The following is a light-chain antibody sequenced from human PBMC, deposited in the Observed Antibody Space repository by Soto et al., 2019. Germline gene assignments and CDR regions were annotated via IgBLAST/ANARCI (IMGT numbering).Light chain of an antibody. CDR3: AAWDDSLSAWV. CDR2: SND. Sequence: QSVLTQPPSTSGTPGQRVTISCYGSSSNIGSNIVNWYQQLPGTAPKVLIYSNDRRPSGVPDRFSGSKSGTSASLAISGLQSEDEADYHCAAWDDSLSAWVFGGGTKVTVL. CDR1: SSNIGSNI. V-gene: IGLV1-44*01. J-gene: IGLJ3*02.